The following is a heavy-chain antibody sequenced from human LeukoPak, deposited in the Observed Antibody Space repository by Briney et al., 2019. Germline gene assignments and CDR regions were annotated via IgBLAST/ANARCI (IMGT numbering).Heavy chain of an antibody. CDR2: IYNSGSTNYN. CDR3: ARHTTGRALGDFDY. Sequence: PSETLSLTCTVSGGSISGHYWSWRRQSPGKGLEWIAYIYNSGSTNYNNYNPSLKSRVIMSMDTSKNQLSLIVSSVTAADTAVYYCARHTTGRALGDFDYWGQGTLVTVSA. J-gene: IGHJ4*02. D-gene: IGHD2-8*01. V-gene: IGHV4-59*08. CDR1: GGSISGHY.